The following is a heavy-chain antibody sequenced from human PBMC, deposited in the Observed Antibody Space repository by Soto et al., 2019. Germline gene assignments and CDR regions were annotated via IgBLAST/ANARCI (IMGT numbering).Heavy chain of an antibody. CDR2: ISYDGSKK. V-gene: IGHV3-30-3*01. J-gene: IGHJ4*02. CDR1: GFTFSSYA. D-gene: IGHD2-2*01. CDR3: AGEYCISTSCYDDC. Sequence: QVQLVESGGGVVQPGRSLRLSCAASGFTFSSYAMHWVRQAPGKGLEWVAVISYDGSKKYHADSVKGRFTISRDNSKNTMYLQMNSLGAEDTAVYYCAGEYCISTSCYDDCWGQGTLVTVSS.